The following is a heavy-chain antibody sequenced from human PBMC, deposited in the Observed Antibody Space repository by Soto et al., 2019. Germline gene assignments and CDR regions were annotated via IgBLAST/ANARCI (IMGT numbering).Heavy chain of an antibody. CDR3: ARDTNGLHY. CDR2: INTDGSIT. J-gene: IGHJ4*02. V-gene: IGHV3-74*01. Sequence: GGSLRLSCAASGVIFINYKMHLFRQAPGKGLVWVSRINTDGSITDYADSVKGRFTVSRDNAKNTMYLQMNSLTADDTAVYYCARDTNGLHYWGQGTLVTVSS. CDR1: GVIFINYK. D-gene: IGHD2-8*01.